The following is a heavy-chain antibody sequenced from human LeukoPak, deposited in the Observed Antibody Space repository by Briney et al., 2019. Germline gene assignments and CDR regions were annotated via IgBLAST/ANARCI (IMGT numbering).Heavy chain of an antibody. CDR2: IYTGDYDT. CDR1: GSIFTSYW. CDR3: ARELVVVKGALYYFDY. V-gene: IGHV5-51*01. D-gene: IGHD3-10*01. J-gene: IGHJ4*02. Sequence: LGGSLQICCQGTGSIFTSYWSGGGRQVTGKGVEGMGIIYTGDYDTRNSPSLQGQVTISADKSIRTAYLPWSSLKASDTAMYYCARELVVVKGALYYFDYWGQGTLVTVSS.